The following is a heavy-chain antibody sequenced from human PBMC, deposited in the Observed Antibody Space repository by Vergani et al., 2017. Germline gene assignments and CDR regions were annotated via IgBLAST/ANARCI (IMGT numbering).Heavy chain of an antibody. D-gene: IGHD2-2*01. CDR3: ARESLICSSTSCYTKNYFDY. J-gene: IGHJ4*02. V-gene: IGHV3-53*02. Sequence: EVQLVETGGGLIQPGGSLRLSCAASGFTVSSNYMSWVRQAPGKGLEWVSVISSVGSTYYADSVKGRFTISRDNSKNTLYLQMNSLRAEDTAVYYCARESLICSSTSCYTKNYFDYWGQGTLVTVSS. CDR2: ISSVGST. CDR1: GFTVSSNY.